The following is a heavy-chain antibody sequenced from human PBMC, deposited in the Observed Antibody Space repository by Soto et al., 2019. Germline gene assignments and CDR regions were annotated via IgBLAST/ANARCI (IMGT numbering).Heavy chain of an antibody. D-gene: IGHD1-26*01. V-gene: IGHV1-69*13. CDR2: IIPIFGTA. CDR3: ARGIVGATKKAFDI. CDR1: GGTFSSYA. Sequence: SVKVSCKASGGTFSSYAISWVRQAPGQGLEWMGWIIPIFGTANYAQKFQGRVTITADESTSTAYMELSSLRSEDTAVYYCARGIVGATKKAFDIWGQGTMVTVSS. J-gene: IGHJ3*02.